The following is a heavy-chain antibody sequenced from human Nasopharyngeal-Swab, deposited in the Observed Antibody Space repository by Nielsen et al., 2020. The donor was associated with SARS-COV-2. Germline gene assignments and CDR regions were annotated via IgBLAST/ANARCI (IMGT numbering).Heavy chain of an antibody. V-gene: IGHV5-51*01. D-gene: IGHD2-15*01. Sequence: KVSCKGSGYSFTAYWIGWVRQMPGKGLEWMGIIYPGDSDTRYSPSFQGQVTISADKSISTAYLQWSSLKASDTAIYYCARHLFPRGDYYGMDAWGQGTTVTVSS. J-gene: IGHJ6*02. CDR2: IYPGDSDT. CDR3: ARHLFPRGDYYGMDA. CDR1: GYSFTAYW.